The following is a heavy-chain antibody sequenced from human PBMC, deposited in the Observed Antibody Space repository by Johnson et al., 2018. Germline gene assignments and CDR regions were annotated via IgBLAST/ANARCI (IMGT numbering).Heavy chain of an antibody. CDR1: GFTFDDYA. V-gene: IGHV3-15*01. Sequence: EVQLVESGGGLVKPGGSLRLSCAASGFTFDDYAMHWVRQAPGKGLEWVGRIKSKTDGGTTDYAAPVKGRFTISRDNSKNTLYLQMNSLRAEDTAVYYCARARMPYGDYLEYFQHWGQGTLVTVSS. CDR2: IKSKTDGGTT. D-gene: IGHD4-17*01. J-gene: IGHJ1*01. CDR3: ARARMPYGDYLEYFQH.